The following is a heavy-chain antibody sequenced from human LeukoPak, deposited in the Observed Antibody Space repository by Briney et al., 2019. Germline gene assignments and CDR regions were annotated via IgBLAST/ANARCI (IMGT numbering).Heavy chain of an antibody. CDR3: ARHARYFYYFDY. CDR2: INHSGST. V-gene: IGHV4-34*01. D-gene: IGHD1-14*01. Sequence: SETLSLTCAVYGGSFSGYYWSWIRQPPGKGLEWIGEINHSGSTNYNPSLKSRVTISVDTSKNQFSLKLRSVTAADTAVYYCARHARYFYYFDYWGQGTLVTVSS. CDR1: GGSFSGYY. J-gene: IGHJ4*02.